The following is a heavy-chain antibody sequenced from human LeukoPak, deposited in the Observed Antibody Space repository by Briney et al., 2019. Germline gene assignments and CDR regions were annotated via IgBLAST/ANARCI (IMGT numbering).Heavy chain of an antibody. Sequence: PSENLSLTCTVYSCSISCNSYYWGWLRQPPGKGREWIASIYFSSSTYYYQSLETRATIYLHSSKNLVLLNLNSVNAADSAVYYCARQSDYGFDYWGQGTLVTVSS. CDR1: SCSISCNSYY. CDR2: IYFSSST. J-gene: IGHJ4*02. CDR3: ARQSDYGFDY. D-gene: IGHD4-17*01. V-gene: IGHV4-39*01.